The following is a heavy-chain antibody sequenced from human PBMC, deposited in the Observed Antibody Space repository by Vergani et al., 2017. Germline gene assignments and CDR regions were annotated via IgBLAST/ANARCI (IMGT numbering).Heavy chain of an antibody. V-gene: IGHV3-30-3*01. CDR3: ARAGGSSSWLHYYYYYYMDV. J-gene: IGHJ6*03. Sequence: QVQLVQSGAEVKKPGSSVKVSCKASGGTFSSYAMHWVRQAPGKGLEWVAVISYDGSNKYYADSVKGRFTISRDNSKNTLYLQMNSLRAEDTAVYYCARAGGSSSWLHYYYYYYMDVWGKGTTVTVSS. CDR1: GGTFSSYA. CDR2: ISYDGSNK. D-gene: IGHD6-13*01.